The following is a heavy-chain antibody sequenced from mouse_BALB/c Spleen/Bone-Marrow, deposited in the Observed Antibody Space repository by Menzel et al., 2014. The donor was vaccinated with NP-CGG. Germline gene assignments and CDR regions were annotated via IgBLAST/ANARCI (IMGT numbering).Heavy chain of an antibody. CDR2: IDPANVKT. CDR3: ASYVYGCYIDY. Sequence: EVQLQQSAAELVKPGASVKLSRTASVFNIKDTYMHWVKQRPEQGLEWIGRIDPANVKTKYDPKFQCKATITADTSSNTDYLQLSILTSEDTAVYYCASYVYGCYIDYWGQGTTLTVSS. D-gene: IGHD1-1*01. V-gene: IGHV14-3*02. J-gene: IGHJ2*01. CDR1: VFNIKDTY.